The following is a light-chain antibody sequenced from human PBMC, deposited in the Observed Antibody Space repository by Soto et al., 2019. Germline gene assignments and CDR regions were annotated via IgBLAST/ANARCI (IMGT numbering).Light chain of an antibody. J-gene: IGKJ2*01. V-gene: IGKV2-28*01. CDR2: LGS. CDR1: QSLLHSNGYNY. Sequence: DIVMTQSPLSLPVTPGEPASISCRSSQSLLHSNGYNYLDWYLQKPGQSPQLLIYLGSNRAPGVPDRFSGSGSGTDFTLKISRVEAEDVGVYYCMQAIQNNNFGQGTKVDI. CDR3: MQAIQNNN.